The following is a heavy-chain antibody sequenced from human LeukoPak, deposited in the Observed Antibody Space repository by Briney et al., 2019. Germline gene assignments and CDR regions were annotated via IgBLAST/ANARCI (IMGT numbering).Heavy chain of an antibody. D-gene: IGHD6-13*01. J-gene: IGHJ3*02. CDR3: AKVGQQLVQSAFDI. CDR2: IRYDGSNK. V-gene: IGHV3-30*02. CDR1: GFTFSSYG. Sequence: GGSLRLSCAATGFTFSSYGMHWVRQAPGKGLEWVAFIRYDGSNKYYADSVKGRFTISRDNSKNTLYLQMNSLRAEDTAVYYCAKVGQQLVQSAFDIWGQGTMVTVSS.